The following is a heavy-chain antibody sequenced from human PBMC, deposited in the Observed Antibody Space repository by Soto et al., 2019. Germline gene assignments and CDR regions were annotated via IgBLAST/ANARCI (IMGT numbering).Heavy chain of an antibody. CDR2: IYPGDSDT. CDR1: GYSFTRYW. J-gene: IGHJ4*02. V-gene: IGHV5-51*01. D-gene: IGHD6-13*01. Sequence: GESLKISCKGSGYSFTRYWIGWVRQMPGKGLEWMGIIYPGDSDTRYSPSFQGQVTISADKSISTAYLQWSSLKASDTAMYYCARRPPGIAAAGTASDYWGQGTLVTVSS. CDR3: ARRPPGIAAAGTASDY.